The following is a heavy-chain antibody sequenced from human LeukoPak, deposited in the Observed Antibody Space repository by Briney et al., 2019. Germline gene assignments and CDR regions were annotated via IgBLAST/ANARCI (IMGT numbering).Heavy chain of an antibody. CDR3: ARDPVYRTDY. CDR2: IYYSGST. D-gene: IGHD5/OR15-5a*01. V-gene: IGHV4-39*07. CDR1: GFTVSSNY. J-gene: IGHJ4*02. Sequence: GSLRLSCAASGFTVSSNYMSWVRQPPGKGLEWIGSIYYSGSTYYNPSLKSRVTISVDTSKNQFSLKLSSVTAADTAVYYCARDPVYRTDYWGQGTLVTVSS.